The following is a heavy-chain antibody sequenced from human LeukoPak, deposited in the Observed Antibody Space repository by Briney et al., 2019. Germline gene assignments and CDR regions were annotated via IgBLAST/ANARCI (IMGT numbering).Heavy chain of an antibody. J-gene: IGHJ5*02. Sequence: SQTLSLTCAIYGDSVSSNCAAWNWIRQSPSRGLEWLGRTYYRSKWYNDYAVSVKSRITINPDTSKNQFSLQLNSVTPEDTAVYYCARSPPGIAAAVFWFDPWGQGTLVTVSS. CDR3: ARSPPGIAAAVFWFDP. CDR1: GDSVSSNCAA. CDR2: TYYRSKWYN. V-gene: IGHV6-1*01. D-gene: IGHD6-13*01.